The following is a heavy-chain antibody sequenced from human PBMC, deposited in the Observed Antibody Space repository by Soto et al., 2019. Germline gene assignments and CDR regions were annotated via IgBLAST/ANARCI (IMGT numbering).Heavy chain of an antibody. Sequence: QVQLVESGGGVVQPGTSLRLSCAASGFTFSSYGMHWVRQAPGKGLEWVAIIWYDGSNKYYADSVKGRFTISRDNPKNTLYLQMNSLRAEDTAVYYCASEYCSGGSCHYYGMDVWGQGTTVTVSS. D-gene: IGHD2-15*01. CDR2: IWYDGSNK. V-gene: IGHV3-33*01. CDR3: ASEYCSGGSCHYYGMDV. CDR1: GFTFSSYG. J-gene: IGHJ6*02.